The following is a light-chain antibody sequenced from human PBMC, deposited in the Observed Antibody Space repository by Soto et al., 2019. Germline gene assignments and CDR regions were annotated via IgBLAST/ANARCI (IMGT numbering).Light chain of an antibody. CDR3: QQYNSYFFT. Sequence: IQLTQSPSSLSASVGDSVTITCRASQGVSRYLSWYQQKPGRAPILLISAASTLQSGVPARFSGSGSGTDFTLSITSLQPEDFATYYCQQYNSYFFTFGPGTKVDIK. CDR2: AAS. V-gene: IGKV1-9*01. CDR1: QGVSRY. J-gene: IGKJ3*01.